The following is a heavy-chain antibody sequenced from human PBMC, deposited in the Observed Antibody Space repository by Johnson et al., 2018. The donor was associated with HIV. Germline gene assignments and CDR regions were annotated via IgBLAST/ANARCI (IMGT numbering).Heavy chain of an antibody. D-gene: IGHD2-21*02. J-gene: IGHJ3*02. V-gene: IGHV3-30*03. CDR3: AGGVTVAFDI. Sequence: QVQLVESGGGVVQPGRSLRLSCAASGFTFSSYGMHWVRQAPGKGLEWVAVISYDGSNKYYADSVKGRFTISRDNSKNTLYLQMNSLRAEDTAVYYCAGGVTVAFDIWGPGTVVSVSS. CDR2: ISYDGSNK. CDR1: GFTFSSYG.